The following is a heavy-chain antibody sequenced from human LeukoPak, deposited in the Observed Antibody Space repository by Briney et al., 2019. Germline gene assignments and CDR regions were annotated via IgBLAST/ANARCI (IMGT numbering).Heavy chain of an antibody. Sequence: SETLSLTCTVSGGSISSSSYYWGWIRQPPGKGLEWIGYIYYSGSTNYNPSLKSRVTISVDMSKNQFSLKLSSVTAADTAVYYCAGSSTSVHRVLNRFDYWGQGTLVTVSS. D-gene: IGHD2-2*01. CDR3: AGSSTSVHRVLNRFDY. CDR2: IYYSGST. CDR1: GGSISSSSYY. J-gene: IGHJ4*02. V-gene: IGHV4-61*05.